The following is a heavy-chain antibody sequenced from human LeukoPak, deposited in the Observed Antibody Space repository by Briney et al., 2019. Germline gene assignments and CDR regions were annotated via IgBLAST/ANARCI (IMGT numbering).Heavy chain of an antibody. V-gene: IGHV3-66*01. CDR3: ARYDYGRSGFDY. Sequence: GGSLRLSYAASGFTVSTNYMTWVRQAPGKGLEWVSVIYSGGTTYYADSVKGRFSISRDNSKNTLYLQMNSLRAEDTAVYYCARYDYGRSGFDYWGQGTLVTVSS. J-gene: IGHJ4*02. D-gene: IGHD5-12*01. CDR1: GFTVSTNY. CDR2: IYSGGTT.